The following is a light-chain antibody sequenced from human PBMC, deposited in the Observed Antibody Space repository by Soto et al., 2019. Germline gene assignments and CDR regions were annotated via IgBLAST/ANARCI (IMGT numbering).Light chain of an antibody. Sequence: QSVLTQPASVSGSPGQSITISCTGTSSDVGGYNYVAWYQQHPGKVPRLMIYEVSNRPSGVSNRFSGSKSGSTASLTISGLQAEDEADYYCISYTSSSTSYVFRTGTKVTVL. CDR2: EVS. J-gene: IGLJ1*01. CDR3: ISYTSSSTSYV. CDR1: SSDVGGYNY. V-gene: IGLV2-14*01.